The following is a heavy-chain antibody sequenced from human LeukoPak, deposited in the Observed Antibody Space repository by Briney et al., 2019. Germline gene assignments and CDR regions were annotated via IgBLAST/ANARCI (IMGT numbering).Heavy chain of an antibody. CDR1: GGSISSYY. CDR2: IYYSGST. V-gene: IGHV4-59*01. Sequence: PSETLSLTCTVSGGSISSYYWSWIRQPPGKGLEWIGYIYYSGSTNYNPSLKSRVTISVDTSKNQFSLKLSSVTAADTAVYYCARAGTDSSGPRDDAFDIWGQGTMVTVSS. J-gene: IGHJ3*02. D-gene: IGHD3-22*01. CDR3: ARAGTDSSGPRDDAFDI.